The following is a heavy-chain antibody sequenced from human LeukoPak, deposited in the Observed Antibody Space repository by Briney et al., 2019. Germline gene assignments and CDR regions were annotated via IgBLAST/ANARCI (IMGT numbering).Heavy chain of an antibody. CDR2: IKQDGSEK. V-gene: IGHV3-7*01. D-gene: IGHD3-22*01. J-gene: IGHJ4*02. CDR3: ARDRWSYDSSGYLVY. Sequence: PGGSLRLSCAASGFTFSSYWMSWVRQAPGKGLEWVANIKQDGSEKYYVDSVKGRFTISRDNAKNSLYLQMNSLRAEDTAVYYCARDRWSYDSSGYLVYWGQGTLVTVSS. CDR1: GFTFSSYW.